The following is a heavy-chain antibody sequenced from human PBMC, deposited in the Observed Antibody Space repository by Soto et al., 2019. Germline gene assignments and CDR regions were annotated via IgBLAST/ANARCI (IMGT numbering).Heavy chain of an antibody. Sequence: GASVKVSCKASGGTFSSYTISWVRQAPGQGLEWMGRIIPILGIANYAQKFQGRVTITADKSTSTAYMELSSLRSEDTAVYYCARDLSDCSSTSCSGDQPNWFDPWGQGTLVTVSS. V-gene: IGHV1-69*04. CDR2: IIPILGIA. CDR1: GGTFSSYT. J-gene: IGHJ5*02. D-gene: IGHD2-2*01. CDR3: ARDLSDCSSTSCSGDQPNWFDP.